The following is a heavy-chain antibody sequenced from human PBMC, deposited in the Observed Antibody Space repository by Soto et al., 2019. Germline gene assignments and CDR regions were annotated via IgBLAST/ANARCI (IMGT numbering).Heavy chain of an antibody. Sequence: QVLLVESGGGVVQPGRSLRLSCAASGFTFSSYAMHWVRQAPGKGLEWVAVIWHDGSNKYYADSVKGRFTISRDNSKNTLYLQMSSLRPDDTAVYYCARGGRWLQGNDYWGQGSLVTVSS. J-gene: IGHJ4*02. CDR1: GFTFSSYA. V-gene: IGHV3-30*04. CDR2: IWHDGSNK. D-gene: IGHD3-16*01. CDR3: ARGGRWLQGNDY.